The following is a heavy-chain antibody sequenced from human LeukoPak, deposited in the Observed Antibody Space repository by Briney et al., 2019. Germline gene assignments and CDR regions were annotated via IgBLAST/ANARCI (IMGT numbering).Heavy chain of an antibody. CDR1: GSSISSGGYD. J-gene: IGHJ4*01. Sequence: SELLSLTCTVAGSSISSGGYDWSWSRQHPRKGLEWIGYIYYSGSTYYNPSLKSRVTISVDTSKNQFSLKLSSVTAADTAVYYCATAKYDYGVYWGHRTLVTVSS. CDR3: ATAKYDYGVY. D-gene: IGHD4-17*01. CDR2: IYYSGST. V-gene: IGHV4-31*03.